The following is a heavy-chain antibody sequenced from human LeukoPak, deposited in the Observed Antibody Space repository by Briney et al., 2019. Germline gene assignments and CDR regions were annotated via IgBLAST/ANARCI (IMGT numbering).Heavy chain of an antibody. J-gene: IGHJ4*02. CDR2: ISSSDSTT. V-gene: IGHV3-48*03. D-gene: IGHD3-16*01. CDR1: GFTFSSYE. Sequence: GGSLRLSCAASGFTFSSYEMNWVRQAPGKGLEWVSYISSSDSTTYYADSVKGRFTISRDNAKNSLFLQMNSLRAEDTAMYYCARVRGGYYFDYWGQGSLVTVSS. CDR3: ARVRGGYYFDY.